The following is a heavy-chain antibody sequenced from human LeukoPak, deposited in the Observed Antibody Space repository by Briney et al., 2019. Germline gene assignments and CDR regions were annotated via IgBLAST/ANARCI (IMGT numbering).Heavy chain of an antibody. CDR1: GFTFSSYS. CDR3: ARDRAAYDSSGYYPQVYYYMDV. CDR2: ISSSGSTI. J-gene: IGHJ6*03. Sequence: PGGSLRLSCAASGFTFSSYSMNWVRQAPGKGLEWVSYISSSGSTIYYADSVKGRFTISRDNAKNSLYLQMNSLRAEDTAVYYCARDRAAYDSSGYYPQVYYYMDVWGKGTTVTVSS. D-gene: IGHD3-22*01. V-gene: IGHV3-48*04.